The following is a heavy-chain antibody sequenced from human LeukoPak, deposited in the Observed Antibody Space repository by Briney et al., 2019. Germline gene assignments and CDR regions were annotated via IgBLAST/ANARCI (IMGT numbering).Heavy chain of an antibody. CDR3: AKDVAYYYDSSGYFDY. Sequence: GGSLRLSCAASGFTFSSYGMSWVRQAPGKGLEWVSAISGSGGSTYYADSVKGRFTISRDNSKNTLYLQMNSLRAEDTAVYYCAKDVAYYYDSSGYFDYWGQGTLVTVSS. CDR1: GFTFSSYG. V-gene: IGHV3-23*01. CDR2: ISGSGGST. J-gene: IGHJ4*02. D-gene: IGHD3-22*01.